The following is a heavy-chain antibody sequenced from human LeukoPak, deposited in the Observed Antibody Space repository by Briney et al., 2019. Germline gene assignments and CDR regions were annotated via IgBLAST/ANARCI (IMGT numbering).Heavy chain of an antibody. J-gene: IGHJ4*02. CDR3: ARGQKKYSSSWYAD. V-gene: IGHV4-38-2*01. CDR1: GYSISSGYY. Sequence: PSETLSLTCAVSGYSISSGYYWGWIRQPPGKELEWIGSIYHSGSTYYNPSLKSRVTISVDTSKNQFSLKLSSVTAADTAVYYCARGQKKYSSSWYADWGQGTLVTVSS. D-gene: IGHD6-13*01. CDR2: IYHSGST.